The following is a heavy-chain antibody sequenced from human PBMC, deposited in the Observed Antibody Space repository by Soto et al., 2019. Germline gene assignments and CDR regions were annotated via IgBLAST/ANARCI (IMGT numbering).Heavy chain of an antibody. CDR1: GYTFTSYD. Sequence: QVQLVQSGAEVKKPGASVKVSCKASGYTFTSYDINWVRQATGQGLEWMGWMNPNSGNTGYAQKFQGRVTMTRNTSMSTAYMELSSLRSEDTAVYYCARTQYCSGGSCYSGNWFDPWGQGTLVTVSS. CDR3: ARTQYCSGGSCYSGNWFDP. J-gene: IGHJ5*02. CDR2: MNPNSGNT. D-gene: IGHD2-15*01. V-gene: IGHV1-8*01.